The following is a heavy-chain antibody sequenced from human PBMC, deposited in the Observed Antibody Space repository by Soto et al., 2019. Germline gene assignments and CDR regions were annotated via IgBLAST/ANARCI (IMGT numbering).Heavy chain of an antibody. Sequence: QVQLVQSGAEVKKPGASVKVSCKASGYTFTSYYMHWVRQAPGQGLERMGIINPSGGSTSYAQKLQGRVTMTRDTSMSTVYMELSSLRSEDTAVYYCARDVLYDFWSGYSYYYGMDVWGQGTTVTVSS. D-gene: IGHD3-3*01. CDR3: ARDVLYDFWSGYSYYYGMDV. J-gene: IGHJ6*02. V-gene: IGHV1-46*01. CDR2: INPSGGST. CDR1: GYTFTSYY.